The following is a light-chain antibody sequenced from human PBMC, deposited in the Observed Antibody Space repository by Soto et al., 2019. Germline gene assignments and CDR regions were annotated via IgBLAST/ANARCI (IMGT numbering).Light chain of an antibody. CDR3: MQATHWPPYT. Sequence: EVVMPQSPRNLPVTLGQPASISCWSSQGLVYSDGNPSLNWFQQRPGHSPRRLLYKVSFRDSGVPDRFSGSGSGTAFTLTISRVEAEDVGIYYCMQATHWPPYTFGQGTKLEIK. J-gene: IGKJ2*01. CDR2: KVS. CDR1: QGLVYSDGNPS. V-gene: IGKV2-30*01.